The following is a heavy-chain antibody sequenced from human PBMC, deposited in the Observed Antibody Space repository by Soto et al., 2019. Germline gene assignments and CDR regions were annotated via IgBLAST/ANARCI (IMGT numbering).Heavy chain of an antibody. Sequence: ASVKVSCKASGYTFTGYGISWVRQAPGQGLEWMGWISAYNGNTNYAQKLQGRVTMTTDTSTSTAYMELSSLRSDDTAVYYCARPYSSSWYQLYYFDYWGQGTLVTVSS. CDR2: ISAYNGNT. CDR1: GYTFTGYG. J-gene: IGHJ4*02. V-gene: IGHV1-18*01. D-gene: IGHD6-13*01. CDR3: ARPYSSSWYQLYYFDY.